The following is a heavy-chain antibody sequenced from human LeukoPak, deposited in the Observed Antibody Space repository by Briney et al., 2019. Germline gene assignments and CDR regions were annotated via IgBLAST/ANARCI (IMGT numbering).Heavy chain of an antibody. J-gene: IGHJ6*03. CDR2: IDWDDDK. CDR1: GFSLSTSGMR. D-gene: IGHD1-26*01. Sequence: SGPALVKPTQTLTLTCTFSGFSLSTSGMRVSWIRQPPGKALEWLARIDWDDDKFYSTSLKTRLTISKDTSKNQVVLTMTNMDPVDTATYYCARELRLFYYYYTDVWGKGTTVTVSS. CDR3: ARELRLFYYYYTDV. V-gene: IGHV2-70*04.